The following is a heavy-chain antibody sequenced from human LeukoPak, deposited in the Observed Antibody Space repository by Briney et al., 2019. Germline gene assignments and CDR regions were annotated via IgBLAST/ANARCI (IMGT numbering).Heavy chain of an antibody. D-gene: IGHD1-26*01. V-gene: IGHV1-8*01. Sequence: ASVKVSCKASGYTFTSYDINWVRQATGQGLEWMGWMNPNSGNTGYAQKFQGRVTMTRNTSISTAYMELSSLRSEDTAVYYCARGLASYIMSYYYYMDVWGKGTTVTVSS. CDR2: MNPNSGNT. CDR1: GYTFTSYD. CDR3: ARGLASYIMSYYYYMDV. J-gene: IGHJ6*03.